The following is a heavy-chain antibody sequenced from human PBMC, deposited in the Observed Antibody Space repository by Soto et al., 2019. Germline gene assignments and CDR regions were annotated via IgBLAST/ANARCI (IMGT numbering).Heavy chain of an antibody. CDR2: IIPMFDST. J-gene: IGHJ5*02. D-gene: IGHD2-2*01. Sequence: QVQLVQSGAEVQKPGSSVKVSCKVSGGTFNTHSFNWLRQAPGQGLEWMGGIIPMFDSTVYSQRFEGRVTITADESTRTVYMELSSLRSEDTALYYCARDPNCKTSSCHKWFDPWGQGTLVTVSS. CDR3: ARDPNCKTSSCHKWFDP. CDR1: GGTFNTHS. V-gene: IGHV1-69*01.